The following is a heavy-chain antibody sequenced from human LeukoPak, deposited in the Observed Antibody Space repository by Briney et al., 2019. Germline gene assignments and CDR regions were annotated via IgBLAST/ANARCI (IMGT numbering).Heavy chain of an antibody. CDR2: IDHRGDT. Sequence: SETLSLTCAVYGVSFSRYCWRWLRQSPGKGLEWIAEIDHRGDTNYNPSVKSRVNISVDTSKNQFSLKVRSLSAADTALYYCARGATISETGYFDFWGQGTLVTVSS. J-gene: IGHJ4*03. V-gene: IGHV4-34*01. CDR3: ARGATISETGYFDF. D-gene: IGHD5-24*01. CDR1: GVSFSRYC.